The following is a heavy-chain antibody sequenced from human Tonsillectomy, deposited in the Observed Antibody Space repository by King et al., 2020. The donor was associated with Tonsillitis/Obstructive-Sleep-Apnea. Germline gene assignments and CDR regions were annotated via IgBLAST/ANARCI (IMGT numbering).Heavy chain of an antibody. CDR1: GFTFSSYA. D-gene: IGHD4-17*01. CDR2: ISGSGGRT. J-gene: IGHJ4*02. V-gene: IGHV3-23*04. CDR3: AKSPTVTTSFDY. Sequence: VQLVESGGGLVQPGGSLRLSCAASGFTFSSYAMSWVRQAPGKGLEWVSAISGSGGRTYYADSVQGRFTISRDNSKNTLYLQMNSLRAEDTAVYYCAKSPTVTTSFDYWGQGTLVTVSS.